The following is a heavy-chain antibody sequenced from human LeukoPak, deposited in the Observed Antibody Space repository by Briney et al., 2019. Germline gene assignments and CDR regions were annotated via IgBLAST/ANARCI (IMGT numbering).Heavy chain of an antibody. J-gene: IGHJ4*02. CDR1: GFTFSSYE. CDR2: IWYDGSNK. Sequence: GGSLRLSCTASGFTFSSYEMNWVRQAPGKGLEWVAVIWYDGSNKYYADSVKGRFTISRDNSKNTLYLQMNSLRAEDTAVYYCAKDSAITMAHYFDYWGQGTLVTVSS. V-gene: IGHV3-33*06. CDR3: AKDSAITMAHYFDY. D-gene: IGHD3-10*01.